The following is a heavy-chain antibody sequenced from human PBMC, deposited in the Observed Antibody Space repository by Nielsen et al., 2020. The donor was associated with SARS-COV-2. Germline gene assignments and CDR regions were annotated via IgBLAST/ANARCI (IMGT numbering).Heavy chain of an antibody. Sequence: GESLKIFCAASGFTFTSYAMHWVRQAPGKGLEWVSLINWGAGSTYYADSVKGRFTISRDNRQNSLYLQMNSLRAEDTALYYCAKGYSSSWSTFDYWGRGTLVTVSS. CDR3: AKGYSSSWSTFDY. CDR1: GFTFTSYA. D-gene: IGHD6-13*01. CDR2: INWGAGST. V-gene: IGHV3-43D*03. J-gene: IGHJ4*02.